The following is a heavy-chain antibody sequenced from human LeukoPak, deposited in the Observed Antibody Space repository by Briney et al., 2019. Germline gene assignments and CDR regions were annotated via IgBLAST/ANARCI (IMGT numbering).Heavy chain of an antibody. CDR1: GFPLSNYA. D-gene: IGHD4-23*01. J-gene: IGHJ4*02. Sequence: PGGSLRLSCVASGFPLSNYAMSWVRQVPGKGLEWVSATSSSDDGTYYADSVRGRFTISRDNSKNTLYLQMNSLRAEDTAVYYCAKGSARRWFWYFDYWGQGTLVTVSS. V-gene: IGHV3-23*01. CDR2: TSSSDDGT. CDR3: AKGSARRWFWYFDY.